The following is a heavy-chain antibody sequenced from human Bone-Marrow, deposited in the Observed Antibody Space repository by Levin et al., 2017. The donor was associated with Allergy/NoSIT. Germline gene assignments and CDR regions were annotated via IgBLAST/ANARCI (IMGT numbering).Heavy chain of an antibody. CDR3: ARDETFNSWHVGWFDS. Sequence: PSETLSLTCTVSGASINNTHHYWSWIRQPAGKGLEWIGRMFVGGAATYKRSLRSRVTISIDTSKNQFSLKLTSLTAADTAVYDCARDETFNSWHVGWFDSWGQGTLVTVSS. D-gene: IGHD2/OR15-2a*01. CDR2: MFVGGAA. V-gene: IGHV4-61*02. CDR1: GASINNTHHY. J-gene: IGHJ5*01.